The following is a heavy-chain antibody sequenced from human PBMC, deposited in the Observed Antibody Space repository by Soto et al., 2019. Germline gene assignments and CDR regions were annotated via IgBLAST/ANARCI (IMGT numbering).Heavy chain of an antibody. D-gene: IGHD6-13*01. Sequence: QVQLVQSGAEVKKPGASVKVSCKASGYTFTSYGISWVRQAPGQGLEWMGWISAYNGNTNYARTIQGRVTMTTDTSTSTAYIELRSLRSDDTAVYYCARESSSSCHDYWGQGTLVTVSS. CDR2: ISAYNGNT. CDR3: ARESSSSCHDY. CDR1: GYTFTSYG. V-gene: IGHV1-18*01. J-gene: IGHJ4*02.